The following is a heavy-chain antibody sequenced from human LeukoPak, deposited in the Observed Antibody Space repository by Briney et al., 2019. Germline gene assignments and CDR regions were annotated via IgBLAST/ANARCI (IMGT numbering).Heavy chain of an antibody. CDR2: ISPHNGNA. V-gene: IGHV1-18*01. J-gene: IGHJ4*02. CDR1: GYNFFTYG. D-gene: IGHD6-6*01. Sequence: ASVKVSCKASGYNFFTYGITWVRQAPGQGLEWMGWISPHNGNANYAQKFQDRVIMTTDTSTNTALMEVRSLRSDDTAMYYCARGGRREQLVRLMDYWGQGTLVTVSS. CDR3: ARGGRREQLVRLMDY.